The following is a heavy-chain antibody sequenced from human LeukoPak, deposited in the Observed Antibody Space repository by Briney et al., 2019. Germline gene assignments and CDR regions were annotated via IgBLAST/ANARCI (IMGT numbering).Heavy chain of an antibody. CDR3: GRGLAAAGTSYFDY. Sequence: PSETLSLTCTVSGGSINSYYWSWIRQPPGKGLEWIGYIYYSGSTNYSPSLKGRVTISVDTSKNQFSLKLSSVTAADTAVYYCGRGLAAAGTSYFDYWGQGTLVTVSS. D-gene: IGHD6-13*01. CDR1: GGSINSYY. CDR2: IYYSGST. V-gene: IGHV4-59*01. J-gene: IGHJ4*02.